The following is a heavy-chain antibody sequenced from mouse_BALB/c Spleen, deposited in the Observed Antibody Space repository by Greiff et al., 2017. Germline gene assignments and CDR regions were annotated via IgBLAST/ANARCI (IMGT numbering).Heavy chain of an antibody. CDR2: IWSGGST. J-gene: IGHJ3*01. CDR1: GFSLTSYG. V-gene: IGHV2-4-1*01. CDR3: ASFWSLAY. Sequence: QVQLKQSGPGLVQPSQSLSITCTVSGFSLTSYGVHWVRQSPGKGLEWLGVIWSGGSTDYNAAFISRLSISKDNSKSQVFFKMNSLQADDTAIYYWASFWSLAYWGQGTLVTVSA.